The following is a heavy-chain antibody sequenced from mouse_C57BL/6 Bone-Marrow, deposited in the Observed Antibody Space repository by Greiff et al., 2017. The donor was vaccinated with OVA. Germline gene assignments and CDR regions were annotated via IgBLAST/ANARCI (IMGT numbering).Heavy chain of an antibody. CDR3: ARERPYYYGSSYYFDY. V-gene: IGHV1-9*01. CDR1: GYTFTGYW. J-gene: IGHJ2*01. CDR2: ILPGSGST. Sequence: QVQLKQSGAKLMKPGASVKLSCKATGYTFTGYWIEWVKQRPGHGLEWIGEILPGSGSTNYNEKFKGKATFTADTSSNTAYMQLSSLTTEDSAIYYCARERPYYYGSSYYFDYWGQGTTLTVSS. D-gene: IGHD1-1*01.